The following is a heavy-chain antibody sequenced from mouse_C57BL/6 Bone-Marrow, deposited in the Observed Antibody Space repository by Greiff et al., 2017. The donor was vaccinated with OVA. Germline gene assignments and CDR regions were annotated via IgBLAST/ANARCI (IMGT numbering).Heavy chain of an antibody. CDR3: ARVPYFDY. Sequence: VQLQQSGPELVKPGASVKISCKASGYTFTDYYMNWVKQSHGKSLEWIGDINPNNGGTSYNQKFKGKATLTVDKSSSTAYMELRSLTSEDSAVYYCARVPYFDYWGQGTTLTLSA. J-gene: IGHJ2*01. D-gene: IGHD5-1*01. CDR1: GYTFTDYY. CDR2: INPNNGGT. V-gene: IGHV1-26*01.